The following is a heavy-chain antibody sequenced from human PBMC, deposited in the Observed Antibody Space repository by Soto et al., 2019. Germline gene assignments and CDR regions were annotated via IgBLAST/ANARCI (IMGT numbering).Heavy chain of an antibody. CDR1: GFTFSSYG. CDR3: ARDSVVYVEMALDY. CDR2: IWYDGSNK. V-gene: IGHV3-33*01. Sequence: PGGSLRLSCAASGFTFSSYGMHWVRQAPGKGLEWVAVIWYDGSNKYYADSVKGRFTISRDNSKNTLYLQMNSLRAEDTAVYYCARDSVVYVEMALDYWGQGTLVTVSS. J-gene: IGHJ4*02. D-gene: IGHD3-16*01.